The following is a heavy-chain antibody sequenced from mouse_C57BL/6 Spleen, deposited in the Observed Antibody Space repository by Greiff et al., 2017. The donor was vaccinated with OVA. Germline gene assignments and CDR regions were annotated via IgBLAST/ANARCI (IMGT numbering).Heavy chain of an antibody. CDR3: ARNCYYGNYRALDY. J-gene: IGHJ4*01. Sequence: QVQLQQSGPGLVQPSQSLSITCTVSGFSLTSYGVHWVRQSPGQGLEWLGVLWSGGSTYYNVAFISSLSISKDNSNIQVFFKMNSLQADDTAIYYCARNCYYGNYRALDYWGQGTSVTVSS. V-gene: IGHV2-2*01. CDR2: LWSGGST. CDR1: GFSLTSYG. D-gene: IGHD2-1*01.